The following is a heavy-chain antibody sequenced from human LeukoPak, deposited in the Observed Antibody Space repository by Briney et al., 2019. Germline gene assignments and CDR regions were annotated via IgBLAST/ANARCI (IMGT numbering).Heavy chain of an antibody. CDR1: GFTFRSYG. D-gene: IGHD1-26*01. CDR3: ARDLRDSRGSYGSDY. J-gene: IGHJ4*02. Sequence: GRSLRLSCAASGFTFRSYGMHWVRQAPGKGLQWVAVIWYDGSNKYYADSVKGRFTISRDNSKNTLSLQMNSLRAEDTAVYYCARDLRDSRGSYGSDYWGQGTLVTVSS. V-gene: IGHV3-33*01. CDR2: IWYDGSNK.